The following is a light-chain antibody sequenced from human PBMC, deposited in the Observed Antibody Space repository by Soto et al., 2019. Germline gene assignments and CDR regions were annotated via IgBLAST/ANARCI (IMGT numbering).Light chain of an antibody. Sequence: QSVLTQPPSVSGAPGQRVTISCTGSSSNIGAGSHVHWYQHLPGTAPKLLIYDVINRPSGVPDRFSGSKSGTSASLAITGLRPEDEAVYYCQAFESSLTEWVFGGGTKLTVL. CDR2: DVI. J-gene: IGLJ3*02. CDR1: SSNIGAGSH. V-gene: IGLV1-40*01. CDR3: QAFESSLTEWV.